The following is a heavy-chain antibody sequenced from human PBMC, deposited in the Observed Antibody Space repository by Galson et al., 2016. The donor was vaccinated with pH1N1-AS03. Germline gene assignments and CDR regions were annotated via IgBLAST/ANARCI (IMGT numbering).Heavy chain of an antibody. CDR2: ISSSSRFI. V-gene: IGHV3-21*01. J-gene: IGHJ4*02. D-gene: IGHD3-22*01. CDR3: ARDGGYSSGWIDF. Sequence: SLRLSCAASGFTFSTYTMNWVRQAPGKGLEWVAYISSSSRFIYYADAVQGRFTLSKASPKNSVYLHMNGLRADDTAVYYCARDGGYSSGWIDFWGQGTLVSVSS. CDR1: GFTFSTYT.